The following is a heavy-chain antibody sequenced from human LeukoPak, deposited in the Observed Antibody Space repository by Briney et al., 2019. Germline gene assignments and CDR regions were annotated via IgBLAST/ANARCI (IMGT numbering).Heavy chain of an antibody. V-gene: IGHV3-30*03. J-gene: IGHJ6*03. CDR1: GFTFSSYG. CDR2: ISYDGSNK. Sequence: GRSLRLSCAASGFTFSSYGMHWVRQAPGKGLEWVAVISYDGSNKYYADSVKGRFTISRDNSKNTLYLQMDSLRAEDTAVYYCASHDYGDYRDYCYYYYMDVWGKGTTVTVSS. D-gene: IGHD4-17*01. CDR3: ASHDYGDYRDYCYYYYMDV.